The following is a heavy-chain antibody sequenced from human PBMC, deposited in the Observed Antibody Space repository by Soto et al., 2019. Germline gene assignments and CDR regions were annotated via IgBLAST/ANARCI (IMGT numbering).Heavy chain of an antibody. V-gene: IGHV3-23*01. CDR3: AKDSYHGSGSYITPYYFDS. CDR1: GFTFNNYA. Sequence: EVQLLESGGGLVQPGGSLRLSCAASGFTFNNYAMSWVRQAPGKGLEWVSVISGSGQRTSYADSVKGGFTVSRDNSKNTVDLHMKSLRAEDTAVYYCAKDSYHGSGSYITPYYFDSWGQGTLITVSS. CDR2: ISGSGQRT. D-gene: IGHD3-10*01. J-gene: IGHJ4*02.